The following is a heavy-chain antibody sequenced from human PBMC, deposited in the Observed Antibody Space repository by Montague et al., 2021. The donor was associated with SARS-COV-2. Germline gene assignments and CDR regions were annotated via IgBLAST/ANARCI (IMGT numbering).Heavy chain of an antibody. J-gene: IGHJ6*03. CDR1: GFLFGDYW. Sequence: SLRLSFSASGFLFGDYWMSWVRQAPGKGLEWVANIKLDGSEEYYMDSVKGRFTVSRDNAKNSLYLQMNSLRAEETAVYYCARVTLYMDVWGKGTTVTVSS. CDR3: ARVTLYMDV. V-gene: IGHV3-7*01. CDR2: IKLDGSEE.